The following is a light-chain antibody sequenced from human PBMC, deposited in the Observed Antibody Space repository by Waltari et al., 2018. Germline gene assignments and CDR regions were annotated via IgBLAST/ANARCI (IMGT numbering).Light chain of an antibody. Sequence: QSALTQPASVSGSPGQSITISCTGTSSDVGNYKRVSWYQQHPGKAPQRMIYAVSKRASGVSYRVSGSKYGDMASLTISGLQPADEAEYFCSSYAGSSKGVFGGGTKVTVL. J-gene: IGLJ2*01. CDR1: SSDVGNYKR. CDR2: AVS. V-gene: IGLV2-23*02. CDR3: SSYAGSSKGV.